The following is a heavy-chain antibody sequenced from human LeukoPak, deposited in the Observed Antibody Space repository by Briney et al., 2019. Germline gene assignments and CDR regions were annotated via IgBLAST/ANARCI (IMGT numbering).Heavy chain of an antibody. D-gene: IGHD2-15*01. Sequence: GASVKVSCKASGYTFTSYYMHWVRQAPGQGLEWMGIINPSGGSRSYAQKFQGRVTMTRDMSTSTVYMELSSLRSEDTAVYYCARDRGYCSGGSCYALPPAFDYWGQGTLVTVSS. V-gene: IGHV1-46*01. CDR3: ARDRGYCSGGSCYALPPAFDY. J-gene: IGHJ4*02. CDR1: GYTFTSYY. CDR2: INPSGGSR.